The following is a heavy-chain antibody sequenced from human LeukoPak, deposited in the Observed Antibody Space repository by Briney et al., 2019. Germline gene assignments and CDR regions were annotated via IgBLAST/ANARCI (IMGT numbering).Heavy chain of an antibody. CDR3: ARGEGSSWYSYYYGMDV. J-gene: IGHJ6*02. D-gene: IGHD6-13*01. Sequence: GGSLRLSCAASGFTFSSYAMSWVRQAPGKGLEWVSGTSGSGGSTYYAGSVKGRFTISRDNAKNSLYLQMNSLRAEDTAVYYCARGEGSSWYSYYYGMDVWGQGTTVTVSS. CDR1: GFTFSSYA. CDR2: TSGSGGST. V-gene: IGHV3-23*01.